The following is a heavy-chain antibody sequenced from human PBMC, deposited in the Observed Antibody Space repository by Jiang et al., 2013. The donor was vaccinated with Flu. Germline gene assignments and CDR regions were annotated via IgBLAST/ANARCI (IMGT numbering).Heavy chain of an antibody. CDR3: ARAAYMGGPFYYDSSGYYEYYFDY. CDR1: GYTFTSYA. J-gene: IGHJ4*02. CDR2: INAGNGNT. V-gene: IGHV1-3*01. Sequence: GAEVKKPGASVKVSCKASGYTFTSYAMHWVRQAPGQRLEWMGWINAGNGNTKYSQKFQGRVTITRDTSASTAYMELSSLRSEDTAVYYCARAAYMGGPFYYDSSGYYEYYFDYWGQGTLVTVSS. D-gene: IGHD3-22*01.